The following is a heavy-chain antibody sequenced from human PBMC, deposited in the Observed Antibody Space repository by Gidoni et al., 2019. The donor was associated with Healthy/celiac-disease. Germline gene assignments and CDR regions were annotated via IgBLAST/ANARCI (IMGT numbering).Heavy chain of an antibody. CDR3: ARLTIFGVVSVGMDV. CDR2: ISSISSYI. CDR1: GLTFSIYS. Sequence: EVQLVESGGGLVKPGGSLRLSCAASGLTFSIYSLNWVRQAPGKGLEWFSSISSISSYIYYADSVKGRFTISRDHAKNSLYLQMNSLRAEDTAVYYCARLTIFGVVSVGMDVWGQGTTVTVSS. V-gene: IGHV3-21*01. D-gene: IGHD3-3*01. J-gene: IGHJ6*02.